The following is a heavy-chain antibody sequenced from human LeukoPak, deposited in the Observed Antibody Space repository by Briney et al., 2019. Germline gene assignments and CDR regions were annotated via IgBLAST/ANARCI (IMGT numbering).Heavy chain of an antibody. D-gene: IGHD4-17*01. V-gene: IGHV3-21*01. CDR2: ISSSSTYI. CDR1: GFTFSRYN. CDR3: ARGMYGDYGFDD. J-gene: IGHJ4*02. Sequence: GGSLCLSCAASGFTFSRYNMNWVRQAPGKGLEWVSSISSSSTYIYYADSVQGRCTISRDNAKNSLSLQMNSLRAEDTAVYFCARGMYGDYGFDDWGQGTLVTVSS.